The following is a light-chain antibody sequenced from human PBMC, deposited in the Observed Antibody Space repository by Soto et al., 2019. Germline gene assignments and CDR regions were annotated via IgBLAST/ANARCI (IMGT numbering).Light chain of an antibody. CDR1: QSIGSS. CDR3: QQYDQWWT. J-gene: IGKJ1*01. V-gene: IGKV3-15*01. CDR2: AAS. Sequence: EIVMTQSPATLSVSPGERATLSCRASQSIGSSLAWYQVEPGQAPRLLIYAASTRVAGIPDRFSSSGSGTEFTLTISSLQSEDFRVYFCQQYDQWWTFGQGTKVEVK.